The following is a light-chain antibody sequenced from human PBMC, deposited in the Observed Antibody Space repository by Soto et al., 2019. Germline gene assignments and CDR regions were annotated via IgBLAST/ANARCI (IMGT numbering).Light chain of an antibody. CDR2: EGS. CDR3: CAYAGSSTFV. V-gene: IGLV2-23*03. J-gene: IGLJ2*01. Sequence: QSALTQPASVSGSPGQSITISCTGTSSDVGSYNLVSWYQQHPGKPPKLMIYEGSKRPSGVSNRFSGSKSGNTASLTIPGVQAEDESDYYCCAYAGSSTFVFGGGTKLTVL. CDR1: SSDVGSYNL.